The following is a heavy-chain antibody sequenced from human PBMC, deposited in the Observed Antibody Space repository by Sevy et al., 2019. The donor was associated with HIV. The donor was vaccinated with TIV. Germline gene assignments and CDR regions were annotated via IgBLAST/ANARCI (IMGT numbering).Heavy chain of an antibody. CDR1: GGSISSYY. Sequence: SETLSLTCTVSGGSISSYYWSWIRQPPGKGLEWIGYIYYSGSTNYNPSLKSRVTISVDTSKNQFSLKLRSVTAADTAVYYCARGGAIYDFWSGYPYYYYYGMDVWGQGTTVTVSS. V-gene: IGHV4-59*12. CDR3: ARGGAIYDFWSGYPYYYYYGMDV. J-gene: IGHJ6*02. D-gene: IGHD3-3*01. CDR2: IYYSGST.